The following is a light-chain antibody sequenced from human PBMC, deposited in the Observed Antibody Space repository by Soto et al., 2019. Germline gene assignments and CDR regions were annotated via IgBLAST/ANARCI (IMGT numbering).Light chain of an antibody. V-gene: IGLV2-14*01. CDR3: LSYTSSYTVV. CDR1: SSDVGTQNY. CDR2: EVS. Sequence: QSVLTQPASVSGSPGQSITISCTGSSSDVGTQNYVSWYQQHPDKAPKLMIYEVSDRPSGVSNRFSGSKSGNTASLTISGVQAEDEADYYCLSYTSSYTVVFGGGTKVIVL. J-gene: IGLJ2*01.